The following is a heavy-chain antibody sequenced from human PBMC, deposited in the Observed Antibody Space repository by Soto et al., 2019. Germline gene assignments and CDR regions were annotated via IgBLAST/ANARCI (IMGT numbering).Heavy chain of an antibody. J-gene: IGHJ6*01. CDR3: ARDDSGSWGCLDHYQYYGLDE. CDR1: GYTFTSYG. Sequence: ASVKVSCKASGYTFTSYGISWVRQAPGQGLEWMGWISAYNGNTNYAQKLQGRVTMTTDTSTSTAYMQLRSLRSDDTAVYYCARDDSGSWGCLDHYQYYGLDEWGQAIPV. D-gene: IGHD2-2*01. V-gene: IGHV1-18*01. CDR2: ISAYNGNT.